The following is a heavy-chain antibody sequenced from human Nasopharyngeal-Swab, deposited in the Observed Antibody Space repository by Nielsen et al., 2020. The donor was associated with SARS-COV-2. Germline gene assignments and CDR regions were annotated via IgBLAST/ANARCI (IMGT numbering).Heavy chain of an antibody. D-gene: IGHD3-3*01. CDR3: ARGDIGSGYYSMSFGAFDI. Sequence: WIRQPPGKGLEWLGYIYYSEGTYYNPSLKSRITMSLETSKNQFSLELKSVTAADTAVYYCARGDIGSGYYSMSFGAFDIWGQGTMVTVSS. J-gene: IGHJ3*02. CDR2: IYYSEGT. V-gene: IGHV4-30-4*01.